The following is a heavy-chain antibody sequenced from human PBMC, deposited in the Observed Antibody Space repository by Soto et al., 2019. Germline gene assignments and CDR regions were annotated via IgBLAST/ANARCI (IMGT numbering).Heavy chain of an antibody. Sequence: GASVKVSCKASVYTFTSYGFSWVRQAPGQGLEWMGWISAYNGHTKYEQKVQGRITMTTDTSTNTAYMELTSLRSDDTAVYYCATDRNYDVLTGYRNYYGMDVWGQGTTVTVSS. D-gene: IGHD3-9*01. CDR1: VYTFTSYG. CDR3: ATDRNYDVLTGYRNYYGMDV. CDR2: ISAYNGHT. V-gene: IGHV1-18*01. J-gene: IGHJ6*02.